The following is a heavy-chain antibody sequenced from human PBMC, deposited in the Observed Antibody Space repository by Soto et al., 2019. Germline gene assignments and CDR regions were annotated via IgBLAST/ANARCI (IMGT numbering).Heavy chain of an antibody. CDR1: GFTFSSYS. J-gene: IGHJ3*02. Sequence: GGSLRLSCAASGFTFSSYSMNWVRQAPGKGLEWVSSISSSSSYIYYADSVKGRFTISRDNAKNSLYLQMNSLRAEDPAVYYCASGGGITGDAFDIWGQGTMFTVSS. CDR3: ASGGGITGDAFDI. CDR2: ISSSSSYI. D-gene: IGHD1-20*01. V-gene: IGHV3-21*01.